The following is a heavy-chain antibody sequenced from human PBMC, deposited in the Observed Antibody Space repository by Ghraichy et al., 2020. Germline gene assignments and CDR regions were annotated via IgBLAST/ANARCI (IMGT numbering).Heavy chain of an antibody. D-gene: IGHD3-10*01. V-gene: IGHV3-49*04. Sequence: GGSLRLSCTASGFTFGDYAMSWVRQAPGKGLEWVGFIRSKAYGGTTEYAASVKGRFTISRDDSKSIAYLQMNSLKTEDTAVYYCTRERSRGRGDRTDYWGQGTLVTVSS. CDR3: TRERSRGRGDRTDY. J-gene: IGHJ4*02. CDR1: GFTFGDYA. CDR2: IRSKAYGGTT.